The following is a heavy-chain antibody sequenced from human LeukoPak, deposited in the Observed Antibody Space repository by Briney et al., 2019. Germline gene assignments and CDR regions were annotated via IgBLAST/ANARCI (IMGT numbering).Heavy chain of an antibody. CDR3: AKDDPPYCSGGSCYSY. Sequence: GGSLRLSCAASGFTFSSYAMSWVRQAPGKGLEWVSAVSGSGGSTYYADSVKGRFTISRDNSKNTLYLQMNSLRAEDTAVYYCAKDDPPYCSGGSCYSYWGQGTLVTVSS. CDR2: VSGSGGST. J-gene: IGHJ4*02. CDR1: GFTFSSYA. D-gene: IGHD2-15*01. V-gene: IGHV3-23*01.